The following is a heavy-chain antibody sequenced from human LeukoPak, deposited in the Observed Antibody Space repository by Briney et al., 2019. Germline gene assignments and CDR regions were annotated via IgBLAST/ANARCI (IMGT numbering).Heavy chain of an antibody. J-gene: IGHJ4*02. CDR2: IKSKTDGGTT. V-gene: IGHV3-15*01. D-gene: IGHD3-3*02. CDR3: TTELASETDY. CDR1: GFTFSSYD. Sequence: GRSLRLSCAASGFTFSSYDMHWVRQAPGKGLEWVGRIKSKTDGGTTDYAAPVKGRFTISRDDSKNTLYLQMNSLKTEDTAVYYCTTELASETDYWGQGTLVTVSS.